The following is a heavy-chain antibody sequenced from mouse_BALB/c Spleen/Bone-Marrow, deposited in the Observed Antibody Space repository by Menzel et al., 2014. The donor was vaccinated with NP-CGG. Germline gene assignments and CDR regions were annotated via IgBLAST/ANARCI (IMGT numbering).Heavy chain of an antibody. CDR2: ILPGSGST. V-gene: IGHV1-9*01. J-gene: IGHJ3*01. D-gene: IGHD4-1*01. CDR3: ARKEGFWGTFAY. CDR1: GYTFSSYW. Sequence: QLQQSGAELMKPGASVKISCKATGYTFSSYWIEWVKQRPGHGLEWIGEILPGSGSTKYNEKFKGKATFTADTSSNTAYMQLSSLTSEDSAVYYCARKEGFWGTFAYWGQGTLVTVSA.